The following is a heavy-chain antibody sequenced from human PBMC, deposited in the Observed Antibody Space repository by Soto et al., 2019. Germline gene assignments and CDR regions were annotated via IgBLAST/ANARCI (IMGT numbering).Heavy chain of an antibody. CDR2: ISYVGSNK. J-gene: IGHJ4*02. CDR1: GFAFSSYA. Sequence: QVQLVESGGGVVQPGRSLRLSCAASGFAFSSYAMHWVRQAPGKGLEWVAVISYVGSNKYYADSVKGRFTISRDNSKNTLYLQMNSLRAEDTAVYYCARDLSGSGDWGQGTLVTVSS. V-gene: IGHV3-30-3*01. CDR3: ARDLSGSGD. D-gene: IGHD3-10*01.